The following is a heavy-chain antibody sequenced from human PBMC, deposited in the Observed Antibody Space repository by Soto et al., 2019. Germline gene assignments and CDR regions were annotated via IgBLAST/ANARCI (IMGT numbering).Heavy chain of an antibody. D-gene: IGHD1-26*01. J-gene: IGHJ4*02. CDR1: GYTFSRHY. CDR3: AKTLSGGSYTDSRLDF. V-gene: IGHV1-46*04. CDR2: INPSTGFT. Sequence: ASVKVYCKASGYTFSRHYVHWVRQAPGQGLEWMGLINPSTGFTNYAQKLKARITLTGDTSTRTVYMEVSSLTFEDTALYFCAKTLSGGSYTDSRLDFWGQGTLVTVSS.